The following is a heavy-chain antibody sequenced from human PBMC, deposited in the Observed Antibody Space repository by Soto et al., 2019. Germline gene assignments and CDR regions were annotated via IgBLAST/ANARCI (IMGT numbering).Heavy chain of an antibody. V-gene: IGHV6-1*01. CDR3: ARGRPTYYAMDV. CDR2: TSYGSKWKN. CDR1: GDSVSSNSAA. Sequence: SQTLSLTCAISGDSVSSNSAAWNWIRQSPSRGLEWLGRTSYGSKWKNDYAVSVKGRIKVNPDTSRNQFSLQLNSVTPEDTAVYYCARGRPTYYAMDVWGQGTTVTVAS. D-gene: IGHD6-6*01. J-gene: IGHJ6*02.